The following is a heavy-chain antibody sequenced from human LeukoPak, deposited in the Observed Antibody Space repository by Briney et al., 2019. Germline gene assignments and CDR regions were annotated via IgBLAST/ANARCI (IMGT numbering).Heavy chain of an antibody. Sequence: GASVKVSCKASGYTFTSYGISWVRQAPGQGLEWMGWISAYNGNTNYAQKLQGRVTMTTDTSTSTAYMELRSLRSDDTAVYYCARGDVTYYYDSSGYFQDFDYWGQGTLVTVSS. CDR3: ARGDVTYYYDSSGYFQDFDY. J-gene: IGHJ4*02. CDR2: ISAYNGNT. V-gene: IGHV1-18*01. D-gene: IGHD3-22*01. CDR1: GYTFTSYG.